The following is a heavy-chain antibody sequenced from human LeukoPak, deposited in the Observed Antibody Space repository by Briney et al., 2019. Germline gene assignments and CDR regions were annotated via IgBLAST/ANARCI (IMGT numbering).Heavy chain of an antibody. D-gene: IGHD3-22*01. Sequence: PGGSLRLSCTASGFTFSSYAMNWVRQAPGKGLEWVSGIGAGGTFTYYADSVKGRFTISRDNSRNTLYLQMTNLRADDTATYYCARETYDSSGYYYVYWGQGTLVTVSS. CDR3: ARETYDSSGYYYVY. J-gene: IGHJ4*02. V-gene: IGHV3-23*01. CDR1: GFTFSSYA. CDR2: IGAGGTFT.